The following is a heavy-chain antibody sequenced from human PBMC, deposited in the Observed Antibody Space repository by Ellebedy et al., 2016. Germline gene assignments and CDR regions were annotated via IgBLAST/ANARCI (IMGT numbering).Heavy chain of an antibody. CDR3: ARGVGSGWFDP. J-gene: IGHJ5*02. CDR1: GFTFNKYA. D-gene: IGHD2-15*01. CDR2: ISGRGGST. Sequence: GESLKISCAASGFTFNKYAMGWVRQAPGKGLEWVSAISGRGGSTYYADSVRGRFAISRDNSKNTLYMQMNSLRAEDTAVYYCARGVGSGWFDPWGQGTLVTVSS. V-gene: IGHV3-23*01.